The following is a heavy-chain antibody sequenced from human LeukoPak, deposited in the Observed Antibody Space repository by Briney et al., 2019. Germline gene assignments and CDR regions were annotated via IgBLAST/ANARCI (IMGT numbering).Heavy chain of an antibody. J-gene: IGHJ4*02. D-gene: IGHD3-22*01. Sequence: ASVKVSCKVSGYTLTELSMHWVRQAPGKGLEWMGGFDPEDGETIYAQKFQGRVTMTEDTSTDTAYMGLSSLRSEDTAVYYCATSYYYDSSGYVSFDYWGQGTLVTVSS. CDR3: ATSYYYDSSGYVSFDY. CDR1: GYTLTELS. V-gene: IGHV1-24*01. CDR2: FDPEDGET.